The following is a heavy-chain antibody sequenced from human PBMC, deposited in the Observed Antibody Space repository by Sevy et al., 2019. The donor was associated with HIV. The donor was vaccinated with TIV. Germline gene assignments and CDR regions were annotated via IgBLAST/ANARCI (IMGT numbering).Heavy chain of an antibody. V-gene: IGHV1-46*01. J-gene: IGHJ5*02. CDR1: GYTLTRYY. Sequence: ASVKVSCKASGYTLTRYYMHWVRQAPRQGLEWIGIINPSGGSTTYAQKFQGRVTMTRDTSTSTVYMELSSLRSEDTAVYYCARGREAARGWFDPWGQGTLVTVSS. CDR3: ARGREAARGWFDP. CDR2: INPSGGST. D-gene: IGHD2-15*01.